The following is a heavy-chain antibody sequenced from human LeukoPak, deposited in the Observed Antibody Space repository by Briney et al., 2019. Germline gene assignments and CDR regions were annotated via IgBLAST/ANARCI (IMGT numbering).Heavy chain of an antibody. CDR2: ISPNDVNR. CDR1: GFNFSGYY. J-gene: IGHJ4*02. D-gene: IGHD3-10*01. Sequence: GGSLRLSCVGSGFNFSGYYMSWIRQAPGKGLEWISYISPNDVNRYYVDAVKGRFTVSRDNAKNSLFLQMKSLRVEDTAVYYCAGSGSPGDYWGQGTLVTVSS. V-gene: IGHV3-11*01. CDR3: AGSGSPGDY.